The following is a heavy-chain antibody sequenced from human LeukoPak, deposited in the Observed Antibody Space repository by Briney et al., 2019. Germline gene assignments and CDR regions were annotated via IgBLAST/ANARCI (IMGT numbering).Heavy chain of an antibody. Sequence: PSETLSLTCTVSGGSVSSSSYNWGWIRQPPGKGLEWIGSIYYSGSTYYNPSLKSRLTISVDTSKNQFSLKLSSVTAADTAVYYCASTMVRGPGRWFDPWGQGTLVTVSS. CDR1: GGSVSSSSYN. V-gene: IGHV4-39*01. J-gene: IGHJ5*02. CDR3: ASTMVRGPGRWFDP. D-gene: IGHD3-10*01. CDR2: IYYSGST.